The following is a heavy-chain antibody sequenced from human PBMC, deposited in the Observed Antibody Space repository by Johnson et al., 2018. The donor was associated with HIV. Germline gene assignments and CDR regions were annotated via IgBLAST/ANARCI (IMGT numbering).Heavy chain of an antibody. CDR3: ARDSVVLTATTTHDAFDI. D-gene: IGHD2-21*02. Sequence: QVQLVESGGGLGKPGGSLRLSCAASGFTFSNYGMHWVRQAPGKGLEWVAVIWYDGSNKYYVDSVKGRFTISRDNAKNSLYLQMNSLRAEDTAVYYCARDSVVLTATTTHDAFDIWGQGTMVTVSS. CDR2: IWYDGSNK. J-gene: IGHJ3*02. CDR1: GFTFSNYG. V-gene: IGHV3-33*08.